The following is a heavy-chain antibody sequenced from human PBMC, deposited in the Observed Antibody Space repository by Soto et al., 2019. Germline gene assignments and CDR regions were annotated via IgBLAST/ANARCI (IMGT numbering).Heavy chain of an antibody. D-gene: IGHD1-26*01. J-gene: IGHJ4*02. CDR2: ISYDGSNK. CDR3: ARDFNRGGSSGSYYWNYFDY. Sequence: QVQLVESGGGVVQPGRSLRLSCAASGFTFSSYAMHWVRQAPGKGLEWVAVISYDGSNKYYADSVKGRFTISRDNSKNTLYLQMNSLRAEDTAVYYCARDFNRGGSSGSYYWNYFDYWGQGTLVTVSS. CDR1: GFTFSSYA. V-gene: IGHV3-30-3*01.